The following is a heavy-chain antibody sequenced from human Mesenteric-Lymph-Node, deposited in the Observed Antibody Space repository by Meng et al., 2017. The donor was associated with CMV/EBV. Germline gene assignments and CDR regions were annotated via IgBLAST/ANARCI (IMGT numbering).Heavy chain of an antibody. CDR2: IYSDGST. CDR3: ARGLFWTGAFDY. CDR1: GFSVGNSY. J-gene: IGHJ4*02. Sequence: GESLKISCAASGFSVGNSYISWVRQAPGKGLEWVSMIYSDGSTFYADSVKGRFTISRDNSKNTLSLQMNSLRAEDTAVYYCARGLFWTGAFDYWGQGTLVTVSS. V-gene: IGHV3-53*01. D-gene: IGHD3/OR15-3a*01.